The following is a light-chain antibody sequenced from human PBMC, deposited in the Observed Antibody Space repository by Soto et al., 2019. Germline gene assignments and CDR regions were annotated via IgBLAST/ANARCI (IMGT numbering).Light chain of an antibody. CDR2: GAS. V-gene: IGKV3-20*01. CDR1: QSVSSSY. Sequence: EIVLTQSTGPLSLSPGERATLSCRASQSVSSSYLAWYQQKPGQAPRLLIYGASSRATGIPDRFSGSGSGTDFTLTISRLEPEDVAVYYCQDYGSSAWTLGQGTKVDIK. CDR3: QDYGSSAWT. J-gene: IGKJ1*01.